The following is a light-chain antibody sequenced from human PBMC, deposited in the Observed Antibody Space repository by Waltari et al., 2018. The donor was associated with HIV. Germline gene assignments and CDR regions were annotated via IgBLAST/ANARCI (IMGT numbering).Light chain of an antibody. CDR2: HDY. J-gene: IGLJ2*01. CDR1: QLGDQY. V-gene: IGLV3-1*01. CDR3: QAWDSSTVV. Sequence: SSELTHAPSVSVPPAETARIPCSGDQLGDQYVSCYQVHSGPPPVLVIYHDYKRPPGIPERFSGSNSGDTATLTISGALYMDEADYYCQAWDSSTVVFGGGTKVTVL.